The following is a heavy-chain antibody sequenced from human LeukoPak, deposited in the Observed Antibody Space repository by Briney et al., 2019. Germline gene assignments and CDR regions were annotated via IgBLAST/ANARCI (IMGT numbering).Heavy chain of an antibody. CDR1: GGTFSSYA. D-gene: IGHD5-18*01. V-gene: IGHV1-69*13. Sequence: SVNVSCKASGGTFSSYAISWVRQAPGQGLEWMGGIIPIFGTANYAQKFQGRVTITADESTSTAYMELSSLRSEDTAVYYCASSIQLWSLGYYFDYWGQGTLVTVSS. J-gene: IGHJ4*02. CDR2: IIPIFGTA. CDR3: ASSIQLWSLGYYFDY.